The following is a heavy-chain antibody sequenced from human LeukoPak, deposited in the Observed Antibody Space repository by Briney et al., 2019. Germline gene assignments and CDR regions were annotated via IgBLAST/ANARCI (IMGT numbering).Heavy chain of an antibody. CDR1: GFTFSSYG. CDR3: AKASMVRGVIDY. Sequence: PGRSLRLSCAASGFTFSSYGMHWVRQAPGKGLEWVAFIRYDGSNKYYADSVKGRFTISRDNSKNTLYLQMNSLRAEDTAVYYCAKASMVRGVIDYWGQGTLVTVSS. CDR2: IRYDGSNK. J-gene: IGHJ4*02. D-gene: IGHD3-10*01. V-gene: IGHV3-30*02.